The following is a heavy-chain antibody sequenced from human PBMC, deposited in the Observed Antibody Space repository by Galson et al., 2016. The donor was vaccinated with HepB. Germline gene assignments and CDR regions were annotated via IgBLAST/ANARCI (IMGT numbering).Heavy chain of an antibody. Sequence: SLRLSCAASGFNFNTFWMHWVRQVPGNGLVWVSRIDTDGSITNYADSVRGRFTISRDNTKNTLFLQMNSLRAEDTAVYYCARDLGGYGGYWGQGTLATVSS. J-gene: IGHJ4*02. CDR2: IDTDGSIT. CDR1: GFNFNTFW. D-gene: IGHD5-12*01. CDR3: ARDLGGYGGY. V-gene: IGHV3-74*01.